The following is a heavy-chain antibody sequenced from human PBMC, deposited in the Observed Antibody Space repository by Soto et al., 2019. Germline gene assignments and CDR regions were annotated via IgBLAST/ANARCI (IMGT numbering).Heavy chain of an antibody. D-gene: IGHD6-13*01. CDR3: ARVQQQREVWFDP. CDR2: ISYDGSNK. V-gene: IGHV3-30*03. Sequence: GGSLRLSCAASGFTFSSYGMHWVRQAPGKGLEWVAVISYDGSNKYYADSVKGRFTISRDNAKNSLYLQMNSLRAEDTAVYYCARVQQQREVWFDPWGQGTLVTVSS. J-gene: IGHJ5*02. CDR1: GFTFSSYG.